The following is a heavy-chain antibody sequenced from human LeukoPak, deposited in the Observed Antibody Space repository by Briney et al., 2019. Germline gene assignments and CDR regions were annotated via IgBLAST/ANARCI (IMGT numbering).Heavy chain of an antibody. J-gene: IGHJ4*02. CDR2: ISGSGGGSGGNT. V-gene: IGHV3-23*01. D-gene: IGHD6-13*01. CDR3: AKDPKRVSSYSSSWYTDY. Sequence: PGGSLRLSCAASGFTLSNYAMSWVRQAPGKGLEWVSGISGSGGGSGGNTYYADSVKGRFTISRDNSKNTLYLQMNSLRAEDTAVYYCAKDPKRVSSYSSSWYTDYWGQGTLVTVSS. CDR1: GFTLSNYA.